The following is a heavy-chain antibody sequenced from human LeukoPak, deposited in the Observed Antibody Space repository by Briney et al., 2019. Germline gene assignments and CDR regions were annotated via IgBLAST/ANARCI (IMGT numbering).Heavy chain of an antibody. CDR2: IYYSGST. CDR3: ARPGAGSGWYFWFDP. V-gene: IGHV4-39*01. CDR1: GGSISSSSYY. Sequence: PSETLSLTCTVSGGSISSSSYYWGWIRQPPGKGLEWIGSIYYSGSTYYNPSLKSRVTISLDTSKNQFSLKLSSVTAADTAVYYCARPGAGSGWYFWFDPWGQGTLVTVSS. J-gene: IGHJ5*02. D-gene: IGHD6-19*01.